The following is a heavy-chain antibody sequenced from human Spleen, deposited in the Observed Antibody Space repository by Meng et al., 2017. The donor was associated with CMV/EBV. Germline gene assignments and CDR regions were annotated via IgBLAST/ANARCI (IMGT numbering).Heavy chain of an antibody. CDR3: AKDHVAVTGIGPLFDS. J-gene: IGHJ4*02. Sequence: GGSLRLSCAASGFTFSSYSMNWVRQAPGKGLEWVSSISSSSSYIYYADSVKGRFTISRDISKDILYLQMHSLRVEDTAVYFCAKDHVAVTGIGPLFDSWGQGTLVTVSS. CDR1: GFTFSSYS. CDR2: ISSSSSYI. V-gene: IGHV3-21*04. D-gene: IGHD6-19*01.